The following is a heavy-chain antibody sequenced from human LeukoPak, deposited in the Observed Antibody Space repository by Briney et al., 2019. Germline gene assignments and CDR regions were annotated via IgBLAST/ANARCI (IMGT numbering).Heavy chain of an antibody. D-gene: IGHD1-26*01. CDR1: GFTFSSYG. CDR3: AKQVGATRSFDY. Sequence: GGSLRLSCAASGFTFSSYGMHWVRQAPGKGLEWVAFIRYDGSNKYYADSVKGRFTISRDNSKNTLYLQMNSLRAEDTAVYYCAKQVGATRSFDYWGQGTLVTVSS. CDR2: IRYDGSNK. V-gene: IGHV3-30*02. J-gene: IGHJ4*02.